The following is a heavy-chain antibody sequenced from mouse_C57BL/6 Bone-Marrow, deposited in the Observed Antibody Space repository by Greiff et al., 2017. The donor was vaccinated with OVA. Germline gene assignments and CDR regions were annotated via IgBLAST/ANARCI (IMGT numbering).Heavy chain of an antibody. CDR2: IYHRSGNT. V-gene: IGHV1-81*01. CDR3: ARWGITTVEDY. Sequence: QVQLQQSGAELARPGASVKLSCKASGYTFTSYGISWVKQRPGQGLEWIGEIYHRSGNTYYNEKFKGKATLTADKSSSTAYMELRSLTSEDSAVYFCARWGITTVEDYWGQGTTLTVSS. D-gene: IGHD1-1*01. CDR1: GYTFTSYG. J-gene: IGHJ2*01.